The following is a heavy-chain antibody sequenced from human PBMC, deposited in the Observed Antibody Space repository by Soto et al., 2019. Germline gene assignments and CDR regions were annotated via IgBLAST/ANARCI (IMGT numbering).Heavy chain of an antibody. CDR3: ARDCSSTNCYLNY. CDR1: GYTFTSYG. D-gene: IGHD2-2*01. CDR2: ISAHSGNT. Sequence: ASVKVSCTASGYTFTSYGIAWVLQAPVQGLEWMGWISAHSGNTNYAQNLQGRVTMTTDTSTSTAYMELRSLRSDDTAVYYCARDCSSTNCYLNYWGQRALVTVSS. V-gene: IGHV1-18*01. J-gene: IGHJ4*02.